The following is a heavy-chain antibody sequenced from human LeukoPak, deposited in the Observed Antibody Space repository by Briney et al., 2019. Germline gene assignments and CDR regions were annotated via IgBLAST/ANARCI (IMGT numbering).Heavy chain of an antibody. D-gene: IGHD2-2*01. CDR3: TSRYCTSTNCYAFDV. CDR2: IYGRGGTT. CDR1: GFTFSSYD. Sequence: GGSLRLSCGASGFTFSSYDMTWVRQAPGKGLEWVSGIYGRGGTTYYADSVKGRFIVSRDNSKNSLSLQMNSLRAEDTAVYYCTSRYCTSTNCYAFDVWGQGTMVTVSS. V-gene: IGHV3-23*01. J-gene: IGHJ3*01.